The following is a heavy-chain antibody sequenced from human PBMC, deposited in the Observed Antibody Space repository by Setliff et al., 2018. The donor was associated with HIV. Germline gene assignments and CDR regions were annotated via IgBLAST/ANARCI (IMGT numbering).Heavy chain of an antibody. J-gene: IGHJ5*02. V-gene: IGHV4-39*01. Sequence: PSETLSLTCSVSGGSISSSSDYWGWIRQSPGKGLEWIGSIYYNGDTFYNPSLKSRVTISVDTSKNQFSLKLSSVTAADTAVYYCARQHFGGGVIAHWGQGTLVTVSS. CDR1: GGSISSSSDY. D-gene: IGHD3-16*01. CDR2: IYYNGDT. CDR3: ARQHFGGGVIAH.